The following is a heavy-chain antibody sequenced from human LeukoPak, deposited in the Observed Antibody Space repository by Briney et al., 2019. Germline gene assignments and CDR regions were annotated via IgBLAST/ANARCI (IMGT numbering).Heavy chain of an antibody. CDR2: IRYDGSNK. Sequence: GGSLRLSCAASGFTFSSYGMHWVRQAPGKGLEWVAFIRYDGSNKYYADSVKGRFTISRDNSKNTLYLQMNSLRAEDTAVYYCAKGPIVVVPAAIFSWGQGTLVTVSS. CDR1: GFTFSSYG. CDR3: AKGPIVVVPAAIFS. V-gene: IGHV3-30*02. J-gene: IGHJ5*02. D-gene: IGHD2-2*01.